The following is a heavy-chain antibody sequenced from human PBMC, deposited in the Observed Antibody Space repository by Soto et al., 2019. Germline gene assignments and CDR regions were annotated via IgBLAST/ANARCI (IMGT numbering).Heavy chain of an antibody. V-gene: IGHV3-30*03. J-gene: IGHJ4*02. CDR3: XXXXXXXXXXXXXXXXYQPDDY. CDR1: GFTFSSYG. CDR2: ISYDGSNK. D-gene: IGHD3-16*02. Sequence: QVQLVESGGGVVQPGRSLRLSCAASGFTFSSYGMHWVRQAPGKGLEWVAVISYDGSNKYYADSVKGRFTISRDNSKNTLXXXXXXXXXXXXXXXXXXXXXXXXXXXXXXXXXYQPDDYWGQGTLVTVSS.